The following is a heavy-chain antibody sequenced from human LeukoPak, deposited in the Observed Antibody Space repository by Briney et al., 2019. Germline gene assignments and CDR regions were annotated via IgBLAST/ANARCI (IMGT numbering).Heavy chain of an antibody. J-gene: IGHJ4*02. CDR1: GFSFSSYS. V-gene: IGHV3-30*04. D-gene: IGHD1-26*01. CDR2: ISFDGSNR. Sequence: PGRSLRLSCAASGFSFSSYSMHWVRQTPGKGLEWMALISFDGSNRYSADSVKGRFTISRDNSKNTLYLQMNSLRIEDTAVYYCARPIVGHDYFDSWGQGTLVTVSS. CDR3: ARPIVGHDYFDS.